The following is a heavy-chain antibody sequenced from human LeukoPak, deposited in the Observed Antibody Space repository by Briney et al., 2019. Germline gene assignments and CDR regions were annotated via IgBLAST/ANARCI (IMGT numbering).Heavy chain of an antibody. D-gene: IGHD3-9*01. CDR1: GGSISSSSYY. V-gene: IGHV4-39*01. CDR3: ARSLRYFDWLLSGIFDY. Sequence: TSETLSLTCTVSGGSISSSSYYWGWIRQPPGKGLEWIGSIYYSGSTYYNPSLKSRVTISVDTSKNQFSLKLSSVTAADTAVYYCARSLRYFDWLLSGIFDYWGQGTLVTVSS. CDR2: IYYSGST. J-gene: IGHJ4*02.